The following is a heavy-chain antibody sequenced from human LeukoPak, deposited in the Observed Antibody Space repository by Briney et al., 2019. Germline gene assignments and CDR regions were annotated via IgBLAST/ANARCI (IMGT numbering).Heavy chain of an antibody. V-gene: IGHV4-39*01. J-gene: IGHJ4*02. Sequence: PSETLSLTCTVSGGSISSSSYYWGWIRQPPGKGLEWIGSIYYSGSTYYNPSLKSRVTISVDTSKNQFSLKLSSVTAADTAVYSCARHDWANSNFDYWGQGTLVTVSS. CDR1: GGSISSSSYY. CDR3: ARHDWANSNFDY. CDR2: IYYSGST. D-gene: IGHD2-21*01.